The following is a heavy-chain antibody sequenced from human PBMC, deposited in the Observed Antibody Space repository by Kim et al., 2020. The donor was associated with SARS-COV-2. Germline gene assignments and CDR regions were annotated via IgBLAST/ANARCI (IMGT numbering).Heavy chain of an antibody. J-gene: IGHJ4*02. CDR1: GFTFSSYA. CDR2: ISGSGGST. V-gene: IGHV3-23*01. CDR3: AKERNRELFYYYGSGLDY. Sequence: GGSLRLSCAASGFTFSSYAMSWVRQAPGKGLEWVSAISGSGGSTYYADSVKGRFTISRDNSKNTLYLQMNSLRAEDTAVYYCAKERNRELFYYYGSGLDYWGQGTLVTVSS. D-gene: IGHD3-10*01.